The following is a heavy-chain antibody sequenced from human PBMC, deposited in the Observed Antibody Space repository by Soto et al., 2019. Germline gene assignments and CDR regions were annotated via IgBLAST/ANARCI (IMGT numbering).Heavy chain of an antibody. V-gene: IGHV3-23*01. CDR2: ISGSGGST. CDR1: GFTFSSYA. J-gene: IGHJ6*02. D-gene: IGHD3-10*01. CDR3: AKKLRITTVRGVIMDV. Sequence: VGSLRLSCAASGFTFSSYAMSWVRQAPGKGLEWVSAISGSGGSTYYADSVKGRFTISRDNSKNTLYLQMNSLRAEDTAVYYCAKKLRITTVRGVIMDVCGQGTTVTVSS.